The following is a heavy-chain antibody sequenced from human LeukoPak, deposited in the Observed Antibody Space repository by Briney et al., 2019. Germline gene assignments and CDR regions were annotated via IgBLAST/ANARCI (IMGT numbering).Heavy chain of an antibody. CDR2: ISAYSGNT. J-gene: IGHJ4*02. Sequence: VKVSCKASGYTFTSYGISWVRQAPGQGLEWMGWISAYSGNTNYAQKLQGRVTMTTDTSTSTAYMELRSLRSDDTAVYYCARDSPPIVLMVYAIPLDYWGQGTLVTVSS. D-gene: IGHD2-8*01. V-gene: IGHV1-18*01. CDR3: ARDSPPIVLMVYAIPLDY. CDR1: GYTFTSYG.